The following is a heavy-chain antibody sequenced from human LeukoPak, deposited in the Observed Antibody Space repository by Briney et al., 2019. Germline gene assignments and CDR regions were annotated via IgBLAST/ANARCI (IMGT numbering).Heavy chain of an antibody. J-gene: IGHJ5*02. CDR3: ARVSSRDSRFDP. Sequence: SETLSLTCTVSGDSISSGSHYWSWIRQPAGRGLERIGRIYPSGSTNYNPSLKSRVTISVDTSKNQFSLKLSSVTAADTAVYHCARVSSRDSRFDPWGQGTLVTVSS. CDR1: GDSISSGSHY. D-gene: IGHD6-13*01. V-gene: IGHV4-61*02. CDR2: IYPSGST.